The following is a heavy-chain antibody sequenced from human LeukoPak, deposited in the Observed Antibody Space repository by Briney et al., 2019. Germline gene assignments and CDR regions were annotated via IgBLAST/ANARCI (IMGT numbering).Heavy chain of an antibody. D-gene: IGHD2-15*01. CDR3: ARSEYCSGGSCYPYYFDY. V-gene: IGHV4-59*08. CDR1: GGSISSYY. J-gene: IGHJ4*02. Sequence: SETLSLTCTVSGGSISSYYWSWIRQPPGKGLEWIGYIYYSGSTNYNPSLKSRVTISVDTSKNQFSLKLSSVTAADTAVYYCARSEYCSGGSCYPYYFDYWGQGTLVAVSS. CDR2: IYYSGST.